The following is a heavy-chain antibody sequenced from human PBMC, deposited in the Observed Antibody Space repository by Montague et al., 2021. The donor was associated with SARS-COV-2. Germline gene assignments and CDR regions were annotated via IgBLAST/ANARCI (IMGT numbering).Heavy chain of an antibody. CDR2: IYYSGST. Sequence: PLTCTVSGGSISSSSYYWGWIRQPPGKWLEWIGSIYYSGSTYYNPSLKSRVTISVDTSKNQFSLKLSSVTAADTAVYHCARQSPVTMIVVVISGRFDYWGQGTLVTVSS. J-gene: IGHJ4*02. CDR3: ARQSPVTMIVVVISGRFDY. V-gene: IGHV4-39*01. D-gene: IGHD3-22*01. CDR1: GGSISSSSYY.